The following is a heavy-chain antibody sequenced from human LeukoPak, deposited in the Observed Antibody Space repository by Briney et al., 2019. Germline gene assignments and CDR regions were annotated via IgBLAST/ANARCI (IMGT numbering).Heavy chain of an antibody. J-gene: IGHJ6*02. V-gene: IGHV3-23*01. CDR1: GFTFNSYA. Sequence: PGGSLRPSCAASGFTFNSYAMSWVRQAPGKGLEWVSAISGSGGSRYYADSVKGRFTISRDNSKNTLYLQMNSLRAEDTAVYYCAKEACSSTSCYVGYYYYYYGMDVWGQGTTVTVSS. CDR3: AKEACSSTSCYVGYYYYYYGMDV. CDR2: ISGSGGSR. D-gene: IGHD2-2*01.